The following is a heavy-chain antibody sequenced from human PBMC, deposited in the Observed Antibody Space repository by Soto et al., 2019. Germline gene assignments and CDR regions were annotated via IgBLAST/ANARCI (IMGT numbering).Heavy chain of an antibody. Sequence: SETLSLTCTVSGNSVSNTNYLWGWIRQPPGQGLEWIGAVYSRDATYFNPSLKSRVVISLDPSRNQFSLRLTSLTATDTAVYYCARLPVADNWFDHWGQGTLVTVSS. V-gene: IGHV4-39*01. CDR2: VYSRDAT. CDR1: GNSVSNTNYL. J-gene: IGHJ5*02. CDR3: ARLPVADNWFDH.